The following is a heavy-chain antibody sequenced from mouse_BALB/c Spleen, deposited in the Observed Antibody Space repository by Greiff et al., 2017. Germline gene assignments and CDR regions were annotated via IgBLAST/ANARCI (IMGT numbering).Heavy chain of an antibody. J-gene: IGHJ4*01. Sequence: EVQGVESGGGLVQPGGSRKLSCAASGFTFSSFGMHWVRQAPEKGLEWVAYISSGSSTIYYADTVKGRFTISRDNPKNTLFLQMTSLRSEDTAMCYCASGGDYDGYAMDYWGQGTSVTVSS. CDR3: ASGGDYDGYAMDY. V-gene: IGHV5-17*02. CDR1: GFTFSSFG. D-gene: IGHD2-4*01. CDR2: ISSGSSTI.